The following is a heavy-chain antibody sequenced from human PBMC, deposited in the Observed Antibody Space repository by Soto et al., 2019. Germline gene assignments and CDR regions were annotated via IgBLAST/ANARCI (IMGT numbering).Heavy chain of an antibody. CDR3: ARDLQYGSGTNDWFDP. J-gene: IGHJ5*02. V-gene: IGHV4-31*03. D-gene: IGHD3-10*01. Sequence: PSETLSLTCTVSGGSISSGGYYWSWIRQHPGKGLEWIGYIYYSGSTYYNPSLKSRVTISVDTSKNQFSLKLSSVTAADTAVYYCARDLQYGSGTNDWFDPWGQGTPVTVSS. CDR2: IYYSGST. CDR1: GGSISSGGYY.